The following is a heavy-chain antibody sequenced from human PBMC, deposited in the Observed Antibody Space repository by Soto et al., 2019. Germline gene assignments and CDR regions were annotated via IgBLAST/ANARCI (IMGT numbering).Heavy chain of an antibody. D-gene: IGHD4-17*01. CDR1: GGTFSSYA. V-gene: IGHV1-69*13. CDR3: ARENGDYETDYYYGMDV. J-gene: IGHJ6*02. CDR2: IIPIFGTA. Sequence: SVKVSCKASGGTFSSYAISWVRQAPGQGLEWMGGIIPIFGTANYAQKFQGRVTITADESTSTAYMELSSLRSEDTAVYYCARENGDYETDYYYGMDVWGQGTTVTVSS.